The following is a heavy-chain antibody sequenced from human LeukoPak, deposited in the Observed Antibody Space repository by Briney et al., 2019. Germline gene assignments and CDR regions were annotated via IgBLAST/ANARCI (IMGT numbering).Heavy chain of an antibody. CDR3: TGYRLLGDNGDATHY. D-gene: IGHD4-17*01. Sequence: GASVKVSCKVSGYTLTELSMHWVRQAPGKGLEWMGGFDPEDGETIYAQKFQGRVTMTEDTSTDTAYMELSSLRSEDTAVYYCTGYRLLGDNGDATHYWGQGTLVTVSS. J-gene: IGHJ4*02. V-gene: IGHV1-24*01. CDR2: FDPEDGET. CDR1: GYTLTELS.